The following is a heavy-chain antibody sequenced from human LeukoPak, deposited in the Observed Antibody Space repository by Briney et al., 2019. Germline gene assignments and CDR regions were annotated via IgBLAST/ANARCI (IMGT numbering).Heavy chain of an antibody. CDR1: GYTFTGYY. D-gene: IGHD3-9*01. CDR3: ARGRRYFDSTGDY. Sequence: RRASVKVSCKASGYTFTGYYMHWVRQAPGQGLEWMGWINPNSGGTNYAQKFQGRVTMTRDTSISTAYMELSRLRSDDTAVYYCARGRRYFDSTGDYWGQGTLVTVSS. CDR2: INPNSGGT. V-gene: IGHV1-2*02. J-gene: IGHJ4*02.